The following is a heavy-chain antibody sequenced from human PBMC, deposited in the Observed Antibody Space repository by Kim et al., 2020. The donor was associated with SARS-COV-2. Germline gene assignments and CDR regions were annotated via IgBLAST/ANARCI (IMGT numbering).Heavy chain of an antibody. J-gene: IGHJ3*02. D-gene: IGHD3-22*01. Sequence: GGSLRLSCAASGFTFSSYSMNWVRQAPGKGLEWVSSISSSSSYIYYADSVKGRFTISRDNAKNSLYLQMNSLRAEDTAVYYCARFDYYDSSGYYYRGNDAFDIWGQGTMVTVSS. CDR3: ARFDYYDSSGYYYRGNDAFDI. CDR2: ISSSSSYI. V-gene: IGHV3-21*01. CDR1: GFTFSSYS.